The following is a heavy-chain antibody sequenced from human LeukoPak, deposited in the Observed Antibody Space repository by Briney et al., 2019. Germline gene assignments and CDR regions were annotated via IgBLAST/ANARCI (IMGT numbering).Heavy chain of an antibody. CDR2: ISGSGGST. CDR3: AKDLGRAAVAGRDAFDI. V-gene: IGHV3-23*01. J-gene: IGHJ3*02. D-gene: IGHD6-19*01. CDR1: GFTFSSYA. Sequence: GGSLRLSCAASGFTFSSYAMSWVRQAPGKGLEWVSAISGSGGSTYYADSVKGRLTISRDNSKNTLYLQMNSLRAEDTAVYYCAKDLGRAAVAGRDAFDIWGQGTMVTVSS.